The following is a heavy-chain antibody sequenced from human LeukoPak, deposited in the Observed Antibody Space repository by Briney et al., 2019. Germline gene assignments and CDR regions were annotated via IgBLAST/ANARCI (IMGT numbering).Heavy chain of an antibody. CDR2: ISSSSSYI. V-gene: IGHV3-21*04. Sequence: GGSLRLSCAASGFTFSSYSMNWVRQAPGKGLEWVSSISSSSSYIYYADSVKGRFTISRDNAKNSLYLQMNSLRAEDTALYYCAKEARLYYDSSGYFDYWGQGTLVTVSS. J-gene: IGHJ4*02. CDR3: AKEARLYYDSSGYFDY. D-gene: IGHD3-22*01. CDR1: GFTFSSYS.